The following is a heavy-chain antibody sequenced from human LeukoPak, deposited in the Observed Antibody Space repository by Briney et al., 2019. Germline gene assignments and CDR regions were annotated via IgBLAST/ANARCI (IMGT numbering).Heavy chain of an antibody. V-gene: IGHV4-39*01. CDR3: ARLHYYYGMDV. J-gene: IGHJ6*02. D-gene: IGHD5-18*01. CDR1: GGSISSSGFY. Sequence: PSETLSLTCTVSGGSISSSGFYWGWIRQPPGKGLEWIGTISYSGRTYSNPSLKSRVTISVDTSKTQFSLKLSSVTAADTAVYYCARLHYYYGMDVWAQGTTVTVSS. CDR2: ISYSGRT.